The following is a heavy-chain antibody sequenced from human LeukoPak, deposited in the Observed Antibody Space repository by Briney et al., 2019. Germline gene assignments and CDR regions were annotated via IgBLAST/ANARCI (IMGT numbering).Heavy chain of an antibody. V-gene: IGHV3-30*03. CDR1: VFTVSDNY. J-gene: IGHJ4*02. CDR2: TSYDGSNK. Sequence: GGSLRLSCAATVFTVSDNYMSWVRQATGKGLEWVTLTSYDGSNKYYADSVKGRFTISRDKSKNTLYLQMNSLRAEDTAVYYCARENDYGDYSRYFDYWGQGTLVTVSS. D-gene: IGHD4-17*01. CDR3: ARENDYGDYSRYFDY.